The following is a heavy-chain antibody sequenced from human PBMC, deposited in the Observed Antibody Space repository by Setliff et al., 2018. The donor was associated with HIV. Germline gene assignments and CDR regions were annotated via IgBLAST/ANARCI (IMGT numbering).Heavy chain of an antibody. CDR1: GGSFRNYA. V-gene: IGHV1-69*06. CDR3: ARDRSGIAVAAPDAFDV. J-gene: IGHJ3*01. D-gene: IGHD6-19*01. Sequence: ASVKVSCKASGGSFRNYAINWVRQAPGQGLEWMGGIIPLLGTPNYAHKFQGRVTITADKYSSTVYMELSSLRSGDSAVFYCARDRSGIAVAAPDAFDVWGQGTMVTVSS. CDR2: IIPLLGTP.